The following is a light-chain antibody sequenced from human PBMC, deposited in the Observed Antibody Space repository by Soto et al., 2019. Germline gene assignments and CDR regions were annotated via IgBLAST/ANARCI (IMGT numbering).Light chain of an antibody. CDR1: QSISSY. Sequence: DIQMTQSPSSLSASVGDRVTITCRASQSISSYLNWYQQKPGKPPKLLIYAASSLQSVVPSRFSGSGSGTGFTLTIISLQPEDFATYYCQQSYSTPVTFGLGTQVEIK. V-gene: IGKV1-39*01. CDR3: QQSYSTPVT. J-gene: IGKJ1*01. CDR2: AAS.